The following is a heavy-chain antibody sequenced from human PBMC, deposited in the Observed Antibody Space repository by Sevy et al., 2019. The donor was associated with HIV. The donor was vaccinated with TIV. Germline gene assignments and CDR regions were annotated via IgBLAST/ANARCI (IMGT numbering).Heavy chain of an antibody. Sequence: GGSLRLSCAASGFTFSSYSMNWVRQAPGKGLEWVSSISSSSIYIYYADSVKGRFTISRDNAKNSLYLQMNSLRAEDAAVYYCARDPGFYCSGGSCYPRYYFDYWGQGTLVTVSS. J-gene: IGHJ4*02. V-gene: IGHV3-21*01. CDR2: ISSSSIYI. D-gene: IGHD2-15*01. CDR1: GFTFSSYS. CDR3: ARDPGFYCSGGSCYPRYYFDY.